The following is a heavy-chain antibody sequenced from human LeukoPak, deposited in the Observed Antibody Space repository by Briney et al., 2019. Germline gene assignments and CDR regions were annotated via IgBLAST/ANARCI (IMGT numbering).Heavy chain of an antibody. Sequence: ASVKVSCTASGYTFTSYGISWVRQAPGQGLEWMGWISAYNGNTNYAQKLQGRVTMTTDTSTSTAYMELRSLRSDDTAVYYCARGSKVVITQLFDYWGQGTLVTVSS. CDR2: ISAYNGNT. CDR1: GYTFTSYG. J-gene: IGHJ4*02. CDR3: ARGSKVVITQLFDY. V-gene: IGHV1-18*01. D-gene: IGHD3-22*01.